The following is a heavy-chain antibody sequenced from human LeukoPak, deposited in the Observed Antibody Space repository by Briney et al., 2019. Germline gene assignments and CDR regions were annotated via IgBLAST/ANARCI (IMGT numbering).Heavy chain of an antibody. D-gene: IGHD3-3*01. V-gene: IGHV3-21*01. CDR3: ARDRDFGVGNWFDP. J-gene: IGHJ5*02. CDR1: GFTFSGFA. Sequence: PGGSLRLSCAASGFTFSGFAMSWVRQAPGKGLEWVSSISRSSSYIYYADSMKGRFTISRDDAKNSLSLQMNSLRAEDTAVYYCARDRDFGVGNWFDPWGQGVLVTVSA. CDR2: ISRSSSYI.